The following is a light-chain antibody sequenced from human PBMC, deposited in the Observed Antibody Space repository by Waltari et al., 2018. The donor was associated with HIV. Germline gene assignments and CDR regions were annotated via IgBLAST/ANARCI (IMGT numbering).Light chain of an antibody. Sequence: QSALTQPASVSGSPGQSITISCTGTSSAVGGYNYVSWYKQHPGKAPKLMIYDVSNRPSGVSNRFSGSKSGNTASLTISGLQAEDEADYYCSSYTSSSTLGVFGTGTKVTVL. V-gene: IGLV2-14*03. CDR1: SSAVGGYNY. CDR3: SSYTSSSTLGV. J-gene: IGLJ1*01. CDR2: DVS.